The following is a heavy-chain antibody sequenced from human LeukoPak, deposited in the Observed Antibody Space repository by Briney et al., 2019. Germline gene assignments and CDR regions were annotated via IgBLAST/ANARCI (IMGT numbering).Heavy chain of an antibody. CDR1: GYTFTSYD. J-gene: IGHJ4*02. D-gene: IGHD5-18*01. CDR3: ARGLRRRDSYGFFFFSY. Sequence: GASVKVSCKASGYTFTSYDINWVRQATGQGLEWMGWMNPNSGNTGYAQKFQGRVTMTRNTSISTAYMELSSLRSEDTAVYYCARGLRRRDSYGFFFFSYWGQGTLVTVSS. V-gene: IGHV1-8*01. CDR2: MNPNSGNT.